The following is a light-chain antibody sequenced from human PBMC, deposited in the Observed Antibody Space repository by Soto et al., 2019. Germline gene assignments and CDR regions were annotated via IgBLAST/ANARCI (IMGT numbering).Light chain of an antibody. CDR3: QQYISWPT. J-gene: IGKJ2*01. CDR1: QSFRDN. Sequence: EIVLTQSPATLSVSPGARDTASCRASQSFRDNLAWYQHKPGQAPRLLMYGGSTRVTGLPARFRGSGSGTEFTLTITSLQSEDFAVYYCQQYISWPTFGQGTKVDI. CDR2: GGS. V-gene: IGKV3-15*01.